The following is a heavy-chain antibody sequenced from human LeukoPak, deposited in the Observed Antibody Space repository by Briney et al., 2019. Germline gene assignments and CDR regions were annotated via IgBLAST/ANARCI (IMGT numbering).Heavy chain of an antibody. CDR1: GFTFSSYA. Sequence: PGGSLRLSCAASGFTFSSYAMHWVRRAPGKGLEYVSAISSNGGSTYYANSVKGRFTISRDNSKNTLYLQMGSLRAEDMAVYYCARGGWAYRYFDLWGRGTLVTVSS. J-gene: IGHJ2*01. D-gene: IGHD6-19*01. CDR3: ARGGWAYRYFDL. V-gene: IGHV3-64*01. CDR2: ISSNGGST.